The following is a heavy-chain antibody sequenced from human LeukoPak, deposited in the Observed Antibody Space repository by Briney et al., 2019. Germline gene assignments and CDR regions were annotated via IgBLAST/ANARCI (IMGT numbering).Heavy chain of an antibody. CDR1: GFTFSSYI. J-gene: IGHJ5*02. D-gene: IGHD3-10*01. Sequence: PGGSLRLSCAASGFTFSSYIMNWVRQAPGKGLEWVSSISSSSSSIYYADSVKGRFTISRDNAKNSLYLQMNSLRAEDTAVYYCARAYYGSGSYKAYFDPWGQGTLVTVSS. V-gene: IGHV3-21*01. CDR2: ISSSSSSI. CDR3: ARAYYGSGSYKAYFDP.